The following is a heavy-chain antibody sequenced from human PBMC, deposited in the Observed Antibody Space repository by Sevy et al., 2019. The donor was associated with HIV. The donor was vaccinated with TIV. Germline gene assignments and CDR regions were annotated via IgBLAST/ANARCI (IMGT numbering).Heavy chain of an antibody. J-gene: IGHJ4*02. CDR2: ITPFFGTA. Sequence: ASLKVSCKASGGTFSNHAINWVRQAPGQGLEWMGGITPFFGTANYAQKLQDRITIKTDESTSAAYMELSSLTSEDTAVYYCARGNAVTARGEYFELWGQGTLVTVSS. CDR3: ARGNAVTARGEYFEL. CDR1: GGTFSNHA. D-gene: IGHD2-21*02. V-gene: IGHV1-69*05.